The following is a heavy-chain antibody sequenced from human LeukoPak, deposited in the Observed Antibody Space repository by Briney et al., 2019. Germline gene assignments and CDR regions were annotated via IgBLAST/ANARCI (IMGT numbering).Heavy chain of an antibody. CDR2: INHSGST. CDR3: ARVGKYSSSSDY. Sequence: PSETLSLTCAVYGGSFSGYYWSWIRQPPGKGLEWIGEINHSGSTNYNPSLKSRVTISVDTSKNQFSLKLSSVTAADTAVYYCARVGKYSSSSDYWGQGTLVTVSS. CDR1: GGSFSGYY. D-gene: IGHD6-6*01. J-gene: IGHJ4*02. V-gene: IGHV4-34*01.